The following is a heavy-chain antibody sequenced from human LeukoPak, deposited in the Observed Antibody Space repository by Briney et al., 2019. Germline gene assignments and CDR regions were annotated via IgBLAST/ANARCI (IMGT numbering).Heavy chain of an antibody. CDR1: GFIASSKY. Sequence: PGGSLRLSCAASGFIASSKYMSWVRQAPGKGLEWVSVIYSGGSTYYAASVEGRFTISRDNSKNTVYLQMNNLKVDDTAVYYCARAGPIDYWGQGTLVTVSS. V-gene: IGHV3-53*01. CDR2: IYSGGST. CDR3: ARAGPIDY. J-gene: IGHJ4*02.